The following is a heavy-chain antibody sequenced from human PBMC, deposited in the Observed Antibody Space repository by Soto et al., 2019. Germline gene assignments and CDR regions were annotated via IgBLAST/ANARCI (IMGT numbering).Heavy chain of an antibody. Sequence: LRISCAPSGFTFSSYSMNWVRPAPGKGLEWVSSISSSSSYIYYADSVKGRFTISRDKAKNSLYLQMNSLRAEDTAVYYCARYMSQSVESESGYGIHLWGQGITVNLS. CDR1: GFTFSSYS. CDR2: ISSSSSYI. CDR3: ARYMSQSVESESGYGIHL. V-gene: IGHV3-21*01. D-gene: IGHD3-3*01. J-gene: IGHJ6*01.